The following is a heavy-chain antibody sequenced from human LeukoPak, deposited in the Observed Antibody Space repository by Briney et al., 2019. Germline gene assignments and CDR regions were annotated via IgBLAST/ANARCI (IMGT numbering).Heavy chain of an antibody. J-gene: IGHJ4*02. CDR3: AKDDRREGDYGAVDN. V-gene: IGHV3-23*01. CDR1: GFTFSNYA. Sequence: PGGSLRLSCAASGFTFSNYAMTWVRQAPGKGLEWVSAISGGSDIIRYADSVKGRFTISRDNSKNTLYLQMSSLRAEDTAVYYCAKDDRREGDYGAVDNWGQGTLVTVSS. CDR2: ISGGSDII. D-gene: IGHD4-17*01.